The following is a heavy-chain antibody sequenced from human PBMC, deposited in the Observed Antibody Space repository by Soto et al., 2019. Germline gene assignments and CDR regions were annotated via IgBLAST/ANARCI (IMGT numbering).Heavy chain of an antibody. J-gene: IGHJ6*02. Sequence: GGPLRLSCAASGFTFSSYGMHWVGQAPGKWLEWVAVISYDGSNKYYADSVKGRFTISRDNSKNTLYLQMNSLRPEDTAVYYCRSSSWSLNYYYYGMDVWGQGTTVTVSS. D-gene: IGHD6-13*01. CDR1: GFTFSSYG. CDR2: ISYDGSNK. V-gene: IGHV3-30*03. CDR3: RSSSWSLNYYYYGMDV.